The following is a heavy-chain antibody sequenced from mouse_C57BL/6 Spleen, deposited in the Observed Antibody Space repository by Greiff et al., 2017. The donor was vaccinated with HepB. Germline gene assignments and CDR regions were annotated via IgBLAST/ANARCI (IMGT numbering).Heavy chain of an antibody. V-gene: IGHV3-8*01. J-gene: IGHJ4*01. CDR2: ISYSGST. D-gene: IGHD1-1*01. CDR1: GYSITSDY. CDR3: ARFPYGSSYGYAMDY. Sequence: EVMLVESGPGLAKPSQTLSLTCSVTGYSITSDYWNWIRKFPGNKLEYMGYISYSGSTYYNPSLKSRISITRDTSKNQYYLQLNSVTTEDTATYYCARFPYGSSYGYAMDYWGQGTSVTVSS.